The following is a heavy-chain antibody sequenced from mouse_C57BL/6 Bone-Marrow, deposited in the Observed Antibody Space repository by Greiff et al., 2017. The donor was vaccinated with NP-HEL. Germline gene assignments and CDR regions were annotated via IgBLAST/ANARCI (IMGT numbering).Heavy chain of an antibody. CDR3: AREGKLYYAMDY. CDR1: GFTFSSYA. J-gene: IGHJ4*01. D-gene: IGHD1-1*01. CDR2: ISDGGSYT. Sequence: DVQLVESGGGLVKPGGSLKLSCAASGFTFSSYAMSWVRQTPEKRLEWVATISDGGSYTYYPDNVKGRFTISRDNAKNNLYLQMSHLKSDDTAMYYCAREGKLYYAMDYWGQGTSVTVSS. V-gene: IGHV5-4*01.